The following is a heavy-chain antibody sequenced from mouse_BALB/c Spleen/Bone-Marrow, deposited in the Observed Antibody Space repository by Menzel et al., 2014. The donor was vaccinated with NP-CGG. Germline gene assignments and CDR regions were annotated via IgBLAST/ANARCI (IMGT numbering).Heavy chain of an antibody. CDR2: IYPGSGNT. Sequence: VQRVESGPELVKPGASVKISCKASGYTFTDYYINWVKQKPGQGLEWIGWIYPGSGNTKYNEKFKGKATLTVDTSSSTAYMQLSSLTSEDTAVYFCARSGDYDGFAYWGQGTLVTVSA. CDR3: ARSGDYDGFAY. CDR1: GYTFTDYY. J-gene: IGHJ3*01. V-gene: IGHV1-84*02. D-gene: IGHD2-4*01.